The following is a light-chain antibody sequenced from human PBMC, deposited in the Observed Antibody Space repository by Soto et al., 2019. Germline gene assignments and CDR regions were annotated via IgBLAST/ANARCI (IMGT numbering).Light chain of an antibody. V-gene: IGKV1-5*03. J-gene: IGKJ1*01. CDR3: QQYNSIPRT. CDR1: QTISSW. CDR2: KAS. Sequence: DIHMSQSPSTVSGSLGDGVTIACRASQTISSWLAWYQQKPGKAPKLLIYKASTLKSGVPSRFSGSGSGTDFTLTISSLQAEDVAVYYCQQYNSIPRTFGQGTKVDI.